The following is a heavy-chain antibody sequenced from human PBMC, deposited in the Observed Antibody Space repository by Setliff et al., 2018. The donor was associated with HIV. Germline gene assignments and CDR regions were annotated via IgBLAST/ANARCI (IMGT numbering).Heavy chain of an antibody. CDR1: GFTLSTYG. CDR3: AKDKGGYNWNYFDY. Sequence: GGSLRLSCATSGFTLSTYGMHWVRQAPGKGLEWVARVHYNGNDKFYVDSVKGRFTISRDNSENTLYLQMDGLRAEDTAVNYCAKDKGGYNWNYFDYWGPGTQVTVSS. J-gene: IGHJ4*02. CDR2: VHYNGNDK. D-gene: IGHD1-20*01. V-gene: IGHV3-30*02.